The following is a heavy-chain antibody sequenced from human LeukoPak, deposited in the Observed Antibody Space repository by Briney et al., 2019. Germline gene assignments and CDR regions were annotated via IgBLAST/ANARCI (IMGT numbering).Heavy chain of an antibody. V-gene: IGHV1-18*01. D-gene: IGHD3-22*01. J-gene: IGHJ4*02. CDR3: ARYWGSSGPYYFDY. CDR2: ISAYNGNT. CDR1: GYTFTNYG. Sequence: ASVKVSCKASGYTFTNYGISWVRQAPGQGLEWMGWISAYNGNTNYAQKLQGRVTMTTDTSTSTAYMELRSLRSDDTAVYYCARYWGSSGPYYFDYWGQGTLVTVSS.